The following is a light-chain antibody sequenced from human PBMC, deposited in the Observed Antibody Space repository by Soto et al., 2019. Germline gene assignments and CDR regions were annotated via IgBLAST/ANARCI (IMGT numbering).Light chain of an antibody. CDR2: GDS. CDR3: LQDINYPWT. V-gene: IGKV1-6*01. J-gene: IGKJ1*01. CDR1: QGIGNA. Sequence: AIQMTQSPSSLSASVGDRVTISCRASQGIGNAVGWYQQKPGKPPKVLIYGDSNLQSGVPPRFNGSGSGTDFTRAISSLQPEDSATYYCLQDINYPWTFGQWTKVEI.